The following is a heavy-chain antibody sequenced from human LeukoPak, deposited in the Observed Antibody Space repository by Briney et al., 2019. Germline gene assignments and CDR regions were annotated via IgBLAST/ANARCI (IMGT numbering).Heavy chain of an antibody. CDR1: GYTFG. J-gene: IGHJ6*03. V-gene: IGHV1-18*01. CDR3: ARDSRDYYYYYMDV. Sequence: ASVKVSRKASGYTFGISWVRQAPGQGLEWMGWISGYNGNTNYAQKLQGRVTMTTDTSTSTAYMELRSLRSDDTAVYYCARDSRDYYYYYMDVWGKGTTVTVSS. CDR2: ISGYNGNT.